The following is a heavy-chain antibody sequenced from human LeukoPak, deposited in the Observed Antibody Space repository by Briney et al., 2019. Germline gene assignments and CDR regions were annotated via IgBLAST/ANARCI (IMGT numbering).Heavy chain of an antibody. CDR1: GFSFSDYG. D-gene: IGHD3-16*02. V-gene: IGHV3-23*01. CDR3: AKDLGSSFEYVWGINRYSPSFDY. J-gene: IGHJ4*02. Sequence: GGSLRLSCAASGFSFSDYGMSWVRQAPGKGLEWVSGISGGGEITYYAKSVKGRFRISRDNSENTLSLEMSSLRAEDAAVYYCAKDLGSSFEYVWGINRYSPSFDYWGQGTLVTVSS. CDR2: ISGGGEIT.